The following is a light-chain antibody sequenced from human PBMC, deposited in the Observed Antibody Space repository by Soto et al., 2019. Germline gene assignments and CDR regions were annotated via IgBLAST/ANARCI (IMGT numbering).Light chain of an antibody. J-gene: IGKJ1*01. CDR1: QSVSSY. CDR3: QQYNNWPRT. V-gene: IGKV3-11*01. CDR2: DAS. Sequence: EIVLTQSPATLSLSPVERATLSCRASQSVSSYLAWYQQKGGQAPRLLIYDASNRATGIPARFSGSGSGTDFTLTISSLQSEDFAVYYCQQYNNWPRTFGQGTKVDIK.